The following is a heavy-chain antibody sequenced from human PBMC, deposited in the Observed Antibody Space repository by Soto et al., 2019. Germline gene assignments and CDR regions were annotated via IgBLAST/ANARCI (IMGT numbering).Heavy chain of an antibody. D-gene: IGHD1-7*01. J-gene: IGHJ4*02. CDR2: ISATGKN. CDR1: GGSITDYS. V-gene: IGHV4-4*07. Sequence: QVQLQESGPGRVKPSETLSLTCSVSGGSITDYSWNWIRQSAGKGLEWIGRISATGKNQVNPSLQSRVTMSLDTSKNQFSLKLTSVTAEDTAVYYCAWESGENWSYEAYWGQGTLVTVSS. CDR3: AWESGENWSYEAY.